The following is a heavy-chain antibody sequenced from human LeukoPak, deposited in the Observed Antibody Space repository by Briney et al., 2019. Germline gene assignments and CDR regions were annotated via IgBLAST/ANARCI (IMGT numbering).Heavy chain of an antibody. CDR1: GGSFSGYY. D-gene: IGHD6-19*01. J-gene: IGHJ6*03. V-gene: IGHV4-34*01. Sequence: PSETLSLTCAVYGGSFSGYYWSWIRQPPGKGLEWIGEINHSGSTNYNPSLKSRVTISVDTSKNQFSLKLSSVTAADTAVYYCARLPRVSSGWSSGRMTMDVWGKGTTVTVSS. CDR2: INHSGST. CDR3: ARLPRVSSGWSSGRMTMDV.